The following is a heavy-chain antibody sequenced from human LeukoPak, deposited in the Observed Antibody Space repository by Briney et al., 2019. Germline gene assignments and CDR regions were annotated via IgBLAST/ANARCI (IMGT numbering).Heavy chain of an antibody. D-gene: IGHD5-24*01. Sequence: KTSETLSLTCTVSGGSISSSSYYWGWIRQPPGKGLEWIGCIYYSGSTYYNPSLKSRVTISVDTSKNQFSLKLSSVTAADTAVYYCARREMATIDYWGQGTLATVSS. CDR1: GGSISSSSYY. J-gene: IGHJ4*02. CDR3: ARREMATIDY. V-gene: IGHV4-39*01. CDR2: IYYSGST.